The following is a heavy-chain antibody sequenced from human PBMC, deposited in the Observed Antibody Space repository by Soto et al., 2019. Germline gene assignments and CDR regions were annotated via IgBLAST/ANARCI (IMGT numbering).Heavy chain of an antibody. J-gene: IGHJ4*02. Sequence: SLRLSCAVSGFTLSDHYMYWVRQAPGQGLEWVARTRNKDDRFTTEYAASVKGRFSILRDDSQNSLHLQMNSLKTEDTAVYYCARAGYLRGFDYWGQGTLVTVSS. CDR1: GFTLSDHY. D-gene: IGHD5-18*01. V-gene: IGHV3-72*01. CDR3: ARAGYLRGFDY. CDR2: TRNKDDRFTT.